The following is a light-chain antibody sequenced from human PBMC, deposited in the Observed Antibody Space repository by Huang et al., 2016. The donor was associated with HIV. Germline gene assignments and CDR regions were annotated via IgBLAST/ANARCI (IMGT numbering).Light chain of an antibody. V-gene: IGKV1-33*01. CDR1: EDISNY. CDR2: HAS. J-gene: IGKJ2*01. CDR3: QQYDNLYT. Sequence: DIQMTQSPSSLSASVGDRVTITCQASEDISNYLNWYQQKPGKAPKVLIYHASNLETGVPSRFSGNGSGTDFTFTISSLQPEDIATYYCQQYDNLYTFGQGTKLEIK.